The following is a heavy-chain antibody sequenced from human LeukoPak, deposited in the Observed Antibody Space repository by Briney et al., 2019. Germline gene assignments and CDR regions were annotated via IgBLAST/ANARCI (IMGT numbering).Heavy chain of an antibody. Sequence: GGSLRLSCAASGFTFDDYAMHWVRQAPGKGLEWVSGISWNSGSIGYADSVKGRFTISRDNAKNSLYLQMNSLRAEGTALYYCAKDGNYDFWSGYYFDYWGQGTLVTVSS. CDR1: GFTFDDYA. V-gene: IGHV3-9*01. CDR2: ISWNSGSI. CDR3: AKDGNYDFWSGYYFDY. D-gene: IGHD3-3*01. J-gene: IGHJ4*02.